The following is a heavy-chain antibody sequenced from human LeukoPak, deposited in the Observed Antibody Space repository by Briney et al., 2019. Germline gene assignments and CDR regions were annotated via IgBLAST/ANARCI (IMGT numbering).Heavy chain of an antibody. CDR1: GGSISSYY. V-gene: IGHV4-59*12. CDR2: IYYSGST. D-gene: IGHD2-2*01. Sequence: SETLSLTCTVSGGSISSYYWSWIRQPPGRGLEWIGYIYYSGSTNYNPSLKSRVTISVDTSKNQLSLKLSSVTAADTAVYYCARDYQAWWFDPWGQGTLVTVSS. CDR3: ARDYQAWWFDP. J-gene: IGHJ5*02.